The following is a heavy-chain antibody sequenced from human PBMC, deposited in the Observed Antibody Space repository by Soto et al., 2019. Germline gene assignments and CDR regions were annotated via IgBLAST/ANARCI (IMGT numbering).Heavy chain of an antibody. J-gene: IGHJ4*02. CDR2: VIPMVAMS. V-gene: IGHV1-69*02. D-gene: IGHD3-10*01. Sequence: QVQLVQSGAEVKKPGSSVRVSCTASGDTLNFYTISWVRQAPGQGLEWMGRVIPMVAMSSYAQKFQGRVTSSADKSTSTVYMDLRSLRSEDTAVYYCATNYGSGSTHFDNWGQGTLVTVSS. CDR1: GDTLNFYT. CDR3: ATNYGSGSTHFDN.